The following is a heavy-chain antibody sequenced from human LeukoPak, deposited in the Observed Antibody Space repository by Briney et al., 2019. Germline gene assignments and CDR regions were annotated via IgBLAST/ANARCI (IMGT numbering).Heavy chain of an antibody. CDR2: ISGSGGST. CDR3: AKKEELYYYGMDV. J-gene: IGHJ6*02. Sequence: AGGSLRLSCAASGFTFSSYAMSWVRQAPGKGLEWVSAISGSGGSTYYADSVKGRFTISRDNSKNTLYLQMNSLRAEDTAVYYCAKKEELYYYGMDVWGQGTTVTVSS. D-gene: IGHD1-7*01. V-gene: IGHV3-23*01. CDR1: GFTFSSYA.